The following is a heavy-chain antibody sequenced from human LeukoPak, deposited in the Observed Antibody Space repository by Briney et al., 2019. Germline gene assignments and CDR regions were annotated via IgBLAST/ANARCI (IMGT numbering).Heavy chain of an antibody. J-gene: IGHJ4*02. D-gene: IGHD3-10*01. Sequence: ASVKVSCKASGGTFSSYAISWVRQAPGQGLEWMGGIIPIFGTANYAQKFQGRVTITADESTSTAYMELSSLRSEDTAVYYCASDYGSGSYYIPAFGYWGQGTLVTVSS. CDR3: ASDYGSGSYYIPAFGY. V-gene: IGHV1-69*13. CDR2: IIPIFGTA. CDR1: GGTFSSYA.